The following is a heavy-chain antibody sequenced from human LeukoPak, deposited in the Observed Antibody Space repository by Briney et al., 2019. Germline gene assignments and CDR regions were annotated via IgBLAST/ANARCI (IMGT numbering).Heavy chain of an antibody. CDR2: IYYSGST. CDR1: GGSISSYY. Sequence: SETLSLTCTVSGGSISSYYWSWIRQPPGKGLEWIGYIYYSGSTNYNPSLKSRVTISVDTSKNQFSLKLSSVTAADTAVYYCARWEAGTTENWFDPWGQGTLVTVSS. V-gene: IGHV4-59*08. D-gene: IGHD1-1*01. J-gene: IGHJ5*02. CDR3: ARWEAGTTENWFDP.